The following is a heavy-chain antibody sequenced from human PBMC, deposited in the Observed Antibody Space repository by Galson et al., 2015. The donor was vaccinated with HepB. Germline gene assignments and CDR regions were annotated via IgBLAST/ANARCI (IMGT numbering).Heavy chain of an antibody. CDR1: GDSVSSNSVT. D-gene: IGHD4-11*01. V-gene: IGHV6-1*01. CDR3: ARGRFTVSMDV. J-gene: IGHJ6*02. CDR2: TYYRSKWYS. Sequence: CAISGDSVSSNSVTWNWIRQSPSRGLEWLGRTYYRSKWYSDSAVAVKSRITFNSDTSKNQFSLHLNSVTPEDSAVYYCARGRFTVSMDVWDQGTTVTVSS.